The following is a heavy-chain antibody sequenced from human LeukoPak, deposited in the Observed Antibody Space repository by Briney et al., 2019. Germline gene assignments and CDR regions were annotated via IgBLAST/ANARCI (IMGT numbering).Heavy chain of an antibody. J-gene: IGHJ3*02. CDR3: ARQWGYYYDKAFDI. D-gene: IGHD3-22*01. CDR2: IYHSVST. CDR1: GYSISSGYY. Sequence: SETLSLTCAVSGYSISSGYYWGWIRQPPGKGLEWIGSIYHSVSTYYSPSLKSRVTISVDTSKNQCSLKLSSVTAADTAVYYCARQWGYYYDKAFDIWGQGTMVTVSS. V-gene: IGHV4-38-2*01.